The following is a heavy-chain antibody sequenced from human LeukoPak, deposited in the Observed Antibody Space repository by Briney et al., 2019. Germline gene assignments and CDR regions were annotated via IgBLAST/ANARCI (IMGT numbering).Heavy chain of an antibody. V-gene: IGHV4-34*01. CDR1: GGSFSGYY. D-gene: IGHD3-3*01. J-gene: IGHJ4*02. Sequence: SETLSLTCAVYGGSFSGYYWSWIRQPPGKGLEWIGEINHRGSTNYSPSLKSRVTISVDTSKNQFSLKLSSVTAADTAVYYCARGLKPRSGSFDYWGQGTLVTVSS. CDR3: ARGLKPRSGSFDY. CDR2: INHRGST.